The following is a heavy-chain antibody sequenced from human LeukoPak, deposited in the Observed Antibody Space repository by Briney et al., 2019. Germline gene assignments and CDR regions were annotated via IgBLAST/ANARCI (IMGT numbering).Heavy chain of an antibody. CDR1: GFTFSSYE. V-gene: IGHV3-48*03. J-gene: IGHJ6*03. D-gene: IGHD1-26*01. CDR2: ISSSGSTK. Sequence: PGGSLRLSCAASGFTFSSYEMNWVRQAPGKGLEWVSYISSSGSTKHYADSVKGRFTISRDNARNSLYLQMNSLRAEDTAVYYCARDPYSGTYGDTYYYYMDVWGKGTTVTISS. CDR3: ARDPYSGTYGDTYYYYMDV.